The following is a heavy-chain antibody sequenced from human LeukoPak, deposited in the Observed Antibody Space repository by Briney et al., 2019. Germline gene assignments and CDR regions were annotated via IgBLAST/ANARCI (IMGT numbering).Heavy chain of an antibody. D-gene: IGHD6-19*01. CDR1: GFTFSNAW. CDR3: TTEGIAVAGTSFQ. V-gene: IGHV3-15*07. CDR2: IKSKTDGGTT. Sequence: GGSLRLSCAASGFTFSNAWMNWVRQAPGKGLEWVGRIKSKTDGGTTDYAAPVKGRFTISRDDSKNTLYLQMNSLRTEDTAVYYCTTEGIAVAGTSFQWGQGTLVTVSS. J-gene: IGHJ4*02.